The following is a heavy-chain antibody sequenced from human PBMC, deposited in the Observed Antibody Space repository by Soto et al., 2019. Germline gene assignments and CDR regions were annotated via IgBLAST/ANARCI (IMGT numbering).Heavy chain of an antibody. CDR2: IYYSGST. CDR3: ARSGEYSSSSGAFDI. V-gene: IGHV4-59*01. CDR1: GGSISSYY. J-gene: IGHJ3*02. D-gene: IGHD6-6*01. Sequence: SETLSLTCTVSGGSISSYYWSWIRQPPGKGLEWIGYIYYSGSTNYNPSLKSRVTISVDTSKNQFSLKLSSVTAADTAVYYCARSGEYSSSSGAFDIWGQGTMVIVSS.